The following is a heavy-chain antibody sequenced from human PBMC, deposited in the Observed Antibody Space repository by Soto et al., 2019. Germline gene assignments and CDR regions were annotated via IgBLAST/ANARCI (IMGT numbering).Heavy chain of an antibody. J-gene: IGHJ3*02. CDR2: ISGSGGST. D-gene: IGHD6-13*01. CDR1: GFTFSSYA. Sequence: PGGSLRLSCAASGFTFSSYAMSWVRQAPGKGLEWVSAISGSGGSTYYADSVKGRFTISRDNSKNTLYLQMNSLRAEDTAVYYCAKDLPDSSSWYGAFDIWGQGXMVTVSS. CDR3: AKDLPDSSSWYGAFDI. V-gene: IGHV3-23*01.